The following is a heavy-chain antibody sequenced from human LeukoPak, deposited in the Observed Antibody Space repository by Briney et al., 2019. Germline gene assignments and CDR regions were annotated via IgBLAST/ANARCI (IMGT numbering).Heavy chain of an antibody. Sequence: GGSLRLSCVGSGFTFRSHAMSWVRQAPEKGLEFVSGIYGDGGTTYYADSVKGRFSISRDNSKNTLYLQMDSLRGEDTAVYYCAKDFRIGYSAHFDYWGQGALVTVSS. CDR3: AKDFRIGYSAHFDY. CDR2: IYGDGGTT. D-gene: IGHD2-21*01. CDR1: GFTFRSHA. J-gene: IGHJ4*02. V-gene: IGHV3-23*01.